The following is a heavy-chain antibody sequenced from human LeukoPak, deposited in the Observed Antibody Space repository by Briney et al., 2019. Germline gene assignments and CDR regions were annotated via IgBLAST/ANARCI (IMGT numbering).Heavy chain of an antibody. J-gene: IGHJ4*02. V-gene: IGHV3-74*01. D-gene: IGHD2-2*01. Sequence: GGSLRLSCAASGFPLAFHWMLCLPHAPERGLMWVSYINNDGTTTNYADSVNGRFTISRDNTKSTLYLQMNRLRAEDTAVYYCLSCISPNCYEFWGQGAPVTVSS. CDR3: LSCISPNCYEF. CDR1: GFPLAFHW. CDR2: INNDGTTT.